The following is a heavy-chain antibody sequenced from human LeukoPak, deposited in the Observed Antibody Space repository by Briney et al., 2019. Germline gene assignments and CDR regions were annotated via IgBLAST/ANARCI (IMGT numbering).Heavy chain of an antibody. CDR3: TRDYGDYPYRYFFDY. Sequence: PGGSLRLSCGTSGFTFTDFGISWVRQGPGKGLEWISSINWNGGRIVYADSVKGRFTVSRDNAKNSLYLQMNSLRAEDTPFYYCTRDYGDYPYRYFFDYWGQGNLVTVSS. CDR1: GFTFTDFG. CDR2: INWNGGRI. V-gene: IGHV3-20*04. D-gene: IGHD4-17*01. J-gene: IGHJ4*02.